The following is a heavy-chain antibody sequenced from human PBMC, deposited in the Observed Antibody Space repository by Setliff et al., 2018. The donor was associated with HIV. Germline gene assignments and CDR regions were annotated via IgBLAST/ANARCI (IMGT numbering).Heavy chain of an antibody. CDR1: GGTFSAYA. CDR2: ISANNGNT. D-gene: IGHD2-2*01. Sequence: ASVKVSCKASGGTFSAYAVNWVRQAPGQGLEWMGRISANNGNTKYAQRLQGRVTMTTDTSTSTAYMDLRSLRSDDTAVYFCARDGEYQVLHYYYSGMDVWGQGTTVTVSS. V-gene: IGHV1-18*01. CDR3: ARDGEYQVLHYYYSGMDV. J-gene: IGHJ6*02.